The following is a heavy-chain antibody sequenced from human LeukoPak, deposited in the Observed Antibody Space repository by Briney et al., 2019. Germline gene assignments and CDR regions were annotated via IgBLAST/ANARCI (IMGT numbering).Heavy chain of an antibody. Sequence: PSETLSLTCTVSGGSISSYYWSWIRQPPGKGLEWIGYIYFSGSTNSNPSLKSRVTISADTSKNQFSLKLSSVTAADTAVYYCARHYYYVSSGLFHYWGQGTLVTVSS. CDR1: GGSISSYY. J-gene: IGHJ4*02. CDR2: IYFSGST. CDR3: ARHYYYVSSGLFHY. V-gene: IGHV4-59*01. D-gene: IGHD3-22*01.